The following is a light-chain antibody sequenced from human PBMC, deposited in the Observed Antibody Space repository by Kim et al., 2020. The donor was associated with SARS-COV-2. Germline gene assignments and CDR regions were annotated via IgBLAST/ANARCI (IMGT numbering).Light chain of an antibody. CDR1: QSVSSSY. V-gene: IGKV3-20*01. CDR2: DAS. J-gene: IGKJ2*01. Sequence: IVLMQSPGTLSLSPGDRATLSCRASQSVSSSYIAWYQQKPGQAPRLVMYDASSRATGIPDRFSGSGSGTDFTLSISRLEPEDFAMYHCQQYGSSPPTFGQGTKLEI. CDR3: QQYGSSPPT.